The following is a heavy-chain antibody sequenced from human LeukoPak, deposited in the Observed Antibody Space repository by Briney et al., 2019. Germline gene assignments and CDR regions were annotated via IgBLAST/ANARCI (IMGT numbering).Heavy chain of an antibody. J-gene: IGHJ4*02. CDR2: LYYSGST. D-gene: IGHD5-24*01. V-gene: IGHV4-59*01. CDR1: GGSISSYD. Sequence: PSETLSLTCTVSGGSISSYDWSWVRQPPGKGLEWIGYLYYSGSTNYNPSLKSRVTMSVDTTKNQVSLKLSSVTAADTAVYYCARVPRDGYNFDYWGQGTLVTVSS. CDR3: ARVPRDGYNFDY.